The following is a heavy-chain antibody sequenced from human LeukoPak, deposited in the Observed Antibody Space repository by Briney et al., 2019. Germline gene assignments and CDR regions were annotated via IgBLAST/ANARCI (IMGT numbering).Heavy chain of an antibody. Sequence: SETLSLTFTVSGGSISSYYWSWIRQPPGKGLEWIGYIYYSGSTNYNPSLKSRVTISVDTSKNQFSLKLSSVTAADTAVYYCARGTWNYVDFDYWGQGTLVTVSS. D-gene: IGHD1-7*01. V-gene: IGHV4-59*01. J-gene: IGHJ4*02. CDR2: IYYSGST. CDR1: GGSISSYY. CDR3: ARGTWNYVDFDY.